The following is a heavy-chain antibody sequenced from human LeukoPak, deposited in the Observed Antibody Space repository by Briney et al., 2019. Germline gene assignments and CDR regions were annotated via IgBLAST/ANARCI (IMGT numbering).Heavy chain of an antibody. D-gene: IGHD5-12*01. CDR1: GGSISSYY. V-gene: IGHV4-59*01. CDR2: IYYSGSI. Sequence: SETLSLTCTVSGGSISSYYWSWIRQPPGKGLEWIGYIYYSGSINYNPSLKSRVTISVDTSKNQFSLKLSSVTAADTAVYYCARVGVKWLHIDYWGQGTLVTVSS. CDR3: ARVGVKWLHIDY. J-gene: IGHJ4*02.